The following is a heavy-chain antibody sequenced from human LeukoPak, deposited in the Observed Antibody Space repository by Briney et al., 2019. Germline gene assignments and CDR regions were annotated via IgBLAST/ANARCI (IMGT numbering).Heavy chain of an antibody. CDR3: AKGRLNYAGAFDI. CDR1: GFTFSSYA. CDR2: ISGSGDST. Sequence: GGSLRLSCAASGFTFSSYAMSWVRQAPGEGLEWVSAISGSGDSTYYADSVKGRFTISRDNSKNTLYLQMNSLRAEDTAVYYCAKGRLNYAGAFDIWGQGTMVTVSS. V-gene: IGHV3-23*01. J-gene: IGHJ3*02. D-gene: IGHD4-23*01.